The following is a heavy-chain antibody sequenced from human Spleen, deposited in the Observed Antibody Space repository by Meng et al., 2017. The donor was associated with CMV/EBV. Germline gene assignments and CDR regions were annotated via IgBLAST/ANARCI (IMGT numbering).Heavy chain of an antibody. CDR1: GFSFSSSS. J-gene: IGHJ6*02. CDR2: ISSSGSYI. D-gene: IGHD6-13*01. Sequence: GGSLRLSCAASGFSFSSSSMNWVRQAPGKGLEWVSFISSSGSYIYYGDSVKGRFTISRDNAKNSLFLQMNSRRAEDTAVYYCARVAAAGRGMDVWGQGTTVTVSS. V-gene: IGHV3-21*01. CDR3: ARVAAAGRGMDV.